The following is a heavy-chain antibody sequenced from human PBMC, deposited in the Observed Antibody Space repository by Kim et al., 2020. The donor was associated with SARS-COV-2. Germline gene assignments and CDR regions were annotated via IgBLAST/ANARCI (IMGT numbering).Heavy chain of an antibody. CDR2: IYYSGST. D-gene: IGHD1-26*01. Sequence: SETLSLTCTVSGGSISSYYWSWIRQPPGKGLEWIGYIYYSGSTNYNPSLKSRVTISVDTSKNQFSLKLSSVTAADTAVYYCARKGGGSYPSPYYFDYWGQGTLVTVSS. CDR1: GGSISSYY. CDR3: ARKGGGSYPSPYYFDY. J-gene: IGHJ4*02. V-gene: IGHV4-59*13.